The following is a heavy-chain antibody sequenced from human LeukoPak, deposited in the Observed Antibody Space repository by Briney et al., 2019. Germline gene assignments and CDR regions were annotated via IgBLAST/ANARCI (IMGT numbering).Heavy chain of an antibody. D-gene: IGHD5-24*01. V-gene: IGHV4-59*01. CDR3: ARTGDGYNYYNYYYMDV. CDR1: ADSITIYY. Sequence: SETLSLTCSVPADSITIYYWTWIRQPPGKGLEWIGYIDHTGSTNYGPSLNSRVTISRDTSRNHFSLKMSSVTSADTAVYYCARTGDGYNYYNYYYMDVWGKGTTVTVTS. J-gene: IGHJ6*03. CDR2: IDHTGST.